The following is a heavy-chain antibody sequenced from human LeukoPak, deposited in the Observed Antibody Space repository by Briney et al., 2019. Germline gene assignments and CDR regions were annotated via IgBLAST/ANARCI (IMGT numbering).Heavy chain of an antibody. CDR2: ISSSGSTI. D-gene: IGHD3-22*01. Sequence: GGCLRLSCAASAFTFSSYEMNWVRQAPGKGLVWVSYISSSGSTIYYADSVKGRFPISRDNAKNSLYLQMNSLRADDTAVYYCARKGPLYGSSGYFPFDPWGQGTLVTVSS. J-gene: IGHJ5*02. V-gene: IGHV3-48*03. CDR3: ARKGPLYGSSGYFPFDP. CDR1: AFTFSSYE.